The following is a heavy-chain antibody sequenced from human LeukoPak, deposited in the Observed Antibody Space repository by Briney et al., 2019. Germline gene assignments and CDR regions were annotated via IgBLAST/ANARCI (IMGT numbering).Heavy chain of an antibody. J-gene: IGHJ4*02. D-gene: IGHD3-3*01. V-gene: IGHV3-48*03. Sequence: GGSLRLSCAASGFTLSSYEMNWVRQTPGKGLEWVSFISGSGGTIYYTASVEGRFTISRDNAKNSLYLQVNSLTAEDTAVYYCARAGVDTSGYYYQGFDYWGQGTLVTVSA. CDR2: ISGSGGTI. CDR3: ARAGVDTSGYYYQGFDY. CDR1: GFTLSSYE.